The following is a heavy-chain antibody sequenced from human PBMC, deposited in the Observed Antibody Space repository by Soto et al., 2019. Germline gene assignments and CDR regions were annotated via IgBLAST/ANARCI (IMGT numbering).Heavy chain of an antibody. CDR1: GFTFSSYG. V-gene: IGHV3-30*18. Sequence: QVQLVESGGGVVQPGRSLRLSCAASGFTFSSYGMHWVRQAPGKGLEWVAVISYDGSNKYYADSVKGRFTISRDNSKNTLYLQMNSLRAEDTAVYYCAKDQVFGVVTNPYYYGMDVWGQGTTVTVSS. CDR3: AKDQVFGVVTNPYYYGMDV. J-gene: IGHJ6*02. CDR2: ISYDGSNK. D-gene: IGHD3-3*01.